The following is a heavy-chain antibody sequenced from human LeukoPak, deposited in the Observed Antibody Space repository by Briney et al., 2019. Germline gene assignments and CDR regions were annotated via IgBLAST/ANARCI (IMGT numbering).Heavy chain of an antibody. CDR3: ARPVTGGDWYFDL. D-gene: IGHD7-27*01. V-gene: IGHV4-39*01. CDR2: SYYTGST. J-gene: IGHJ2*01. Sequence: PSETLSLTCSVSGGSIFNSDYWACIRQPPGKGLVWIGSSYYTGSTYYDPSLKSRVTTSSDPVKNQFSLNLHLMSVTHTAMYYCARPVTGGDWYFDLWGRGTLVTVSS. CDR1: GGSIFNSDY.